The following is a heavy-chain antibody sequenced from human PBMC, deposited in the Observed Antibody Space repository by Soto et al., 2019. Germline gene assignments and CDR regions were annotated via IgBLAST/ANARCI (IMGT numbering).Heavy chain of an antibody. CDR3: ARADYGDYCFDY. CDR2: ISYDGSNK. J-gene: IGHJ4*02. D-gene: IGHD4-17*01. V-gene: IGHV3-30*03. Sequence: QVQLVESGGGVVQPGRSLRLSCAASGFTFSSYGMHWVRQAPGKGLEWVAVISYDGSNKYYADSVKGRFTISRDNSKNTLYLKMNGLRAEDTAVYYCARADYGDYCFDYWGQGTLVTVSS. CDR1: GFTFSSYG.